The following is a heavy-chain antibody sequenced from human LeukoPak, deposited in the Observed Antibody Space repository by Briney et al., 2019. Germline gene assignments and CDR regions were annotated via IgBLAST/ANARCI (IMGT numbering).Heavy chain of an antibody. CDR2: SGGDGGST. Sequence: GGSLRLSCAASGFTFSSYDMSWVRLAPGKGLEWVSASGGDGGSTYADSVKGRFTISRDNSKNTLYLQMNSLRAEDTATYYCAKALNYWYFDLWGRGNLVTVSS. V-gene: IGHV3-23*01. CDR1: GFTFSSYD. J-gene: IGHJ2*01. CDR3: AKALNYWYFDL.